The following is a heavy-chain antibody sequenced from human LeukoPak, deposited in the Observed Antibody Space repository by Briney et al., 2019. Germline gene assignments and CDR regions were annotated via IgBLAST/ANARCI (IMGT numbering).Heavy chain of an antibody. Sequence: GASVKVSCKASGYTLTNFGISWVRQAPGQGLEWMGWISPYKGNTDYAQNLQGRVTMTTDTSTSTAYMELRSLRSDDTAVYYCARAGGWAREDYKADAFHIWGQGTMVTVSS. CDR1: GYTLTNFG. D-gene: IGHD6-19*01. CDR2: ISPYKGNT. CDR3: ARAGGWAREDYKADAFHI. V-gene: IGHV1-18*01. J-gene: IGHJ3*02.